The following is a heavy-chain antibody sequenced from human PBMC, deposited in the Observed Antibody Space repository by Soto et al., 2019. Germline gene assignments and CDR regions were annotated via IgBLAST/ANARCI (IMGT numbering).Heavy chain of an antibody. Sequence: QAQLVQSGAEVKKPGASVKVSCKASGYTFYSHSISWVRQAPGQGLEWMGRISADNGNTKYAKKFRGRVTMATDTSTSTVYMELRTLRSDDTAVYYCARCIQQDYYYGMDVWGQGTTVTVSS. J-gene: IGHJ6*02. CDR2: ISADNGNT. V-gene: IGHV1-18*01. CDR3: ARCIQQDYYYGMDV. CDR1: GYTFYSHS. D-gene: IGHD5-18*01.